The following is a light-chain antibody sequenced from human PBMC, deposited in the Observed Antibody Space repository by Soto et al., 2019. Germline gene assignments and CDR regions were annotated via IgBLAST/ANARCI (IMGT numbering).Light chain of an antibody. J-gene: IGKJ1*01. CDR3: QQYNGDPWT. Sequence: DIQMTQSPSTLSASVGDRVTITCRASQSISSWLAWYQQKPGKAPKLLIYKASSLESGVPSRFSGGGSGTEFTLSISSLQPDDFATYYCQQYNGDPWTFGQGTKVESK. V-gene: IGKV1-5*03. CDR1: QSISSW. CDR2: KAS.